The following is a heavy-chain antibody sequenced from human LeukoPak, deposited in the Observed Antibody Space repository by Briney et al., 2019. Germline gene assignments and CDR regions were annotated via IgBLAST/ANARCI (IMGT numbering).Heavy chain of an antibody. CDR2: TRYDGSNK. CDR1: GFTFSSYG. J-gene: IGHJ4*02. V-gene: IGHV3-30*02. CDR3: RGIIGKTYYYDSSGRQAFDY. D-gene: IGHD3-22*01. Sequence: GGSLRLSCAASGFTFSSYGMHWVRQAPGKGLEWVAFTRYDGSNKYYADSVKGRFTISRDNSKNTLYLQMNSLRAEDTAVYYCRGIIGKTYYYDSSGRQAFDYWGQGTLVTVSS.